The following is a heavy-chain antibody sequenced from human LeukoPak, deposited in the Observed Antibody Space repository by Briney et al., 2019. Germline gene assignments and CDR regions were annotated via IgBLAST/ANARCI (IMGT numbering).Heavy chain of an antibody. Sequence: SETLSLTCTVSSGSISTSNYYWGWVRQPPGKALEWIGNIFYSGSTYYSPSLKSRVTISLDTSKNQFSLKLSSVTAADTAVYYCARVVRGVITYYYYYYMDVWGKGTTVTVSS. CDR3: ARVVRGVITYYYYYYMDV. V-gene: IGHV4-39*07. D-gene: IGHD3-10*01. CDR1: SGSISTSNYY. J-gene: IGHJ6*03. CDR2: IFYSGST.